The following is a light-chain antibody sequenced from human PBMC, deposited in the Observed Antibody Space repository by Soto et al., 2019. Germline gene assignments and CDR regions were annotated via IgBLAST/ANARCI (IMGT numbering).Light chain of an antibody. Sequence: EIVMTQSPATLSVSPGDGATLSCRASQSVDSNLAWYQQKPGQTPRLLIYGASTRPTGIPARFSGSGSGTEFTLTINRLEPEDFAVYYCQQFGSSPLTFGGGTKVDIK. CDR2: GAS. V-gene: IGKV3D-15*02. CDR3: QQFGSSPLT. J-gene: IGKJ4*01. CDR1: QSVDSN.